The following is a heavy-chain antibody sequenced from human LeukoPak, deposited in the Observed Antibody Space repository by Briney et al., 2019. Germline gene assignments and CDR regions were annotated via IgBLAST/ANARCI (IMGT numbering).Heavy chain of an antibody. Sequence: ASVKVSCKASGYTFTNFGISWVRQAPGQGLEWMGWISVYNGNTNFAQKLQGRVTMTTDTSTTTAYMELRNLRSEDTAVYYCARGEKGYSSFLDYWGQGTLVTVSS. J-gene: IGHJ4*02. CDR1: GYTFTNFG. CDR3: ARGEKGYSSFLDY. V-gene: IGHV1-18*01. CDR2: ISVYNGNT. D-gene: IGHD6-13*01.